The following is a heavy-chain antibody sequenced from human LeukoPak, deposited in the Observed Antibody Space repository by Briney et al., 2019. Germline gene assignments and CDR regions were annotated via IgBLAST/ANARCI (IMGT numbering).Heavy chain of an antibody. V-gene: IGHV4-34*01. CDR3: ARDPYYDSSGYDY. CDR1: GGSFSGYY. CDR2: INHSGST. Sequence: SETLSLTCAVYGGSFSGYYWSWIRQPPGKGLEWIGEINHSGSTNYNPSLKSRVTISVDTSKNQFSLKLSSVTAEDTAVYYCARDPYYDSSGYDYWGQGTLVTVSS. D-gene: IGHD3-22*01. J-gene: IGHJ4*02.